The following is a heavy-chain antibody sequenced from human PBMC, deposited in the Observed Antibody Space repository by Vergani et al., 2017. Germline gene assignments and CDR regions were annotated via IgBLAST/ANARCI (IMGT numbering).Heavy chain of an antibody. CDR2: IYYSGST. V-gene: IGHV4-39*01. Sequence: QLQLQESGPGLVKPSATLSLTCSVSGASIRSSNYYWGWIRQPPGKGLEWIVSIYYSGSTYYNPSLKSLVTISVDTSKNQFSLKLSSVTAADTAVYFCARHSTVKWLVKLGWIDPWGQGILVTVSS. CDR3: ARHSTVKWLVKLGWIDP. CDR1: GASIRSSNYY. D-gene: IGHD6-19*01. J-gene: IGHJ5*02.